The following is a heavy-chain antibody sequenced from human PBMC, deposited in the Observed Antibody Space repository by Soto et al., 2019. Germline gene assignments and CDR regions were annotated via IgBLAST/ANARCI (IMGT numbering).Heavy chain of an antibody. J-gene: IGHJ6*02. CDR2: IYYSGST. D-gene: IGHD6-13*01. CDR3: ARDGAGSSWYPYYYYYGMDV. V-gene: IGHV4-30-4*01. Sequence: QVQLQESGPGLVKPSQTLSLTCTVSGGSISSGDYYWSWIRQPPGKGLEWIGYIYYSGSTYYNPSLKSRVTTSVDTSKNQFSQKLGSVTAADTAVYYCARDGAGSSWYPYYYYYGMDVWGQGTTVTVSS. CDR1: GGSISSGDYY.